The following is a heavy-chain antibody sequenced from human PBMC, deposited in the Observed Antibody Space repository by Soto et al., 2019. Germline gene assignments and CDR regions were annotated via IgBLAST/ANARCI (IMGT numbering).Heavy chain of an antibody. CDR1: GFTFSSYG. V-gene: IGHV3-30*03. CDR2: ISYDGSNK. J-gene: IGHJ5*02. CDR3: ARAYTTSCPGP. D-gene: IGHD6-6*01. Sequence: PGGSLRLSCAASGFTFSSYGMHWVRQAPGKGLEWVAVISYDGSNKYYADSVKGRFTISRDNSKNTLYLQMNSLRAEDTAVYYCARAYTTSCPGPWGQGTLVTVSS.